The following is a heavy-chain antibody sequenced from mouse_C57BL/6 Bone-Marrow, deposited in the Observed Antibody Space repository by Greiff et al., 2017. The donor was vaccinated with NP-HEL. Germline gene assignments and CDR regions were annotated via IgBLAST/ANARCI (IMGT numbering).Heavy chain of an antibody. J-gene: IGHJ2*01. CDR1: GYAFSSSW. CDR2: IYPGDGDT. V-gene: IGHV1-82*01. Sequence: QVQLQQSGPELVKPGASVKISCKASGYAFSSSWMNWVKQRPGQGLEWIGRIYPGDGDTNYNGKFKGKATLTADKSSSTAYMQLRGLTSEDSAVYYGGGSSSDYWGQGTTLTVSS. CDR3: GGSSSDY. D-gene: IGHD1-1*01.